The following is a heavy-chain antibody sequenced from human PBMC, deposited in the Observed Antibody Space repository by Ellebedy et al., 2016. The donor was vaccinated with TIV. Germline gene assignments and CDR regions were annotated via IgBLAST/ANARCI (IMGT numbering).Heavy chain of an antibody. J-gene: IGHJ4*02. CDR1: GFTFDDYS. CDR2: ISWDGGRI. CDR3: VKDHRRCSSGVCQSTFFDY. Sequence: PGGSLRLSCAASGFTFDDYSMHWVRQPPGKGLEWVSLISWDGGRIYYADSVKGRFTISRDNSKTSLYLQMNSLRSEDTALYYCVKDHRRCSSGVCQSTFFDYWGQGTLVTVSS. D-gene: IGHD3-22*01. V-gene: IGHV3-43*01.